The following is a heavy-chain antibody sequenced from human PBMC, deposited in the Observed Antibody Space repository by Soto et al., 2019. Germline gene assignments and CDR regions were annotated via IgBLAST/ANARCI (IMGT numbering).Heavy chain of an antibody. CDR1: GFTFSSYS. V-gene: IGHV3-48*02. Sequence: EVQLVESGGGLVQPGWSLRLSCAASGFTFSSYSMNWVRQAPGKGLEWVSYISSSSSTIYYADSVKGRFTISRDNAKNSLYLQMNSLRDEDTAVYYCAREGELRWHGGYFDYWGQGTLVTVSA. CDR2: ISSSSSTI. D-gene: IGHD4-17*01. CDR3: AREGELRWHGGYFDY. J-gene: IGHJ4*02.